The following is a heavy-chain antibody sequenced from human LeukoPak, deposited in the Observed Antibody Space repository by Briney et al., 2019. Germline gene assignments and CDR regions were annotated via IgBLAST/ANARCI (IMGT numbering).Heavy chain of an antibody. Sequence: PSETLSLTCTVSGGSISSGGYYWSWIRQHPGTGLEWIGYIYYSGSTYYNPSLKSRVTISVDTSKNQFSLKLSSVTAADTAVYYCARSLGRIVVVPAAIDAWAAFDIWGQGTMVTVSS. D-gene: IGHD2-2*02. J-gene: IGHJ3*02. V-gene: IGHV4-31*03. CDR3: ARSLGRIVVVPAAIDAWAAFDI. CDR1: GGSISSGGYY. CDR2: IYYSGST.